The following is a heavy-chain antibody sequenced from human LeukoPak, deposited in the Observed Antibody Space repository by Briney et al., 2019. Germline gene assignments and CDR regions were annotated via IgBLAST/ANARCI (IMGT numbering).Heavy chain of an antibody. V-gene: IGHV3-72*01. J-gene: IGHJ4*02. Sequence: GGSLRLSCAASGFTFTDHYMDWGRQAPGKGLEWVGRVRKKANSYTTEYAASVEGRFTISRDDSGNPLILQMKRLKTRETAVYYCARVTMTHFVFDSWGQGTPVTVSS. CDR2: VRKKANSYTT. CDR1: GFTFTDHY. CDR3: ARVTMTHFVFDS. D-gene: IGHD4/OR15-4a*01.